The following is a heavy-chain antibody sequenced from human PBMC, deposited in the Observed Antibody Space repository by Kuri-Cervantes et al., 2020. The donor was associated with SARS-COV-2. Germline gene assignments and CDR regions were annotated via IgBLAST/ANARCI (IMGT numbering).Heavy chain of an antibody. Sequence: GESPKISCAASGFTFSSYEMNWVRQAPGKGLEWVSYISSSGSTIYYADSVKGRFTISRDNAKNSLYLQMNSLRAEDTAVYYCARGLSRKPFDYWGQGTLVTVSS. CDR3: ARGLSRKPFDY. CDR2: ISSSGSTI. J-gene: IGHJ4*02. CDR1: GFTFSSYE. V-gene: IGHV3-48*03.